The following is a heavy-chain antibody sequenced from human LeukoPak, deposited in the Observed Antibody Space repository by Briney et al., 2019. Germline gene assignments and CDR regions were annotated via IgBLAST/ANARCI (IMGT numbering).Heavy chain of an antibody. Sequence: GGSLRLSCAASGFTFYTYAMSWVRQAPGKGLEWVSAISGRGDSTNYADSVKGRFTISRDNSKNTLYLQMNSLGAEDTAVYYCARGKDYYDFWSGYYTVGYYYYYMDVWGKGTTVTVSS. CDR1: GFTFYTYA. CDR2: ISGRGDST. CDR3: ARGKDYYDFWSGYYTVGYYYYYMDV. V-gene: IGHV3-23*01. J-gene: IGHJ6*03. D-gene: IGHD3-3*01.